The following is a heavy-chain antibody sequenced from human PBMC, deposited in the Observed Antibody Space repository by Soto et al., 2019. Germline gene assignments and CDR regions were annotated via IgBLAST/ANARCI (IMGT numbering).Heavy chain of an antibody. CDR1: GGSVSTGSYG. V-gene: IGHV4-61*01. J-gene: IGHJ6*02. CDR2: IFFTGSA. CDR3: ARDGHGMDV. Sequence: SETLSLTCTVSGGSVSTGSYGWSWIRQPPGKGLEWIGKIFFTGSAHYNPSLRNRVTMSVDTSKDQFSLTLTSVTAADTAVYYCARDGHGMDVWGQGTTVTVSS.